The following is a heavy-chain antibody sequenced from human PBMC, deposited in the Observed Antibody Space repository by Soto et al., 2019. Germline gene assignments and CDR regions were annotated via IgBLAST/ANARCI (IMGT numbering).Heavy chain of an antibody. CDR2: IFSNDEK. D-gene: IGHD3-22*01. CDR1: GFSLSNARMG. V-gene: IGHV2-26*01. Sequence: SGPTLVNPTEPLTLTCTVSGFSLSNARMGVSWIRQPPGKALEWLAHIFSNDEKSYSTSLKSRLTISKDTSKSQVVLTMTNMDPVDTATYYCARTNYYDSSGYYYYVDYWGQGTLVTVS. CDR3: ARTNYYDSSGYYYYVDY. J-gene: IGHJ4*02.